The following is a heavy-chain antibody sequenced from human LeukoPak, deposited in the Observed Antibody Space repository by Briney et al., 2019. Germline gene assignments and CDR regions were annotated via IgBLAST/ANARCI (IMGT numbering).Heavy chain of an antibody. CDR1: GFTFSRYW. V-gene: IGHV3-7*01. CDR2: IKQDGSEK. D-gene: IGHD3-10*01. Sequence: GGSLRLSCAASGFTFSRYWMSWVRQAPGKGLEWVANIKQDGSEKYYVDSVKGRFTISRDNAKNSLYLQMNSLRAEDTAVYYCARGRLITMVRGVIHYYYMDVWGKGTTVTVSS. CDR3: ARGRLITMVRGVIHYYYMDV. J-gene: IGHJ6*03.